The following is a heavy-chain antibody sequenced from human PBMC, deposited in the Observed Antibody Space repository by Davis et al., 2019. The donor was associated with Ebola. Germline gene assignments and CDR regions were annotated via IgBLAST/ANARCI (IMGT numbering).Heavy chain of an antibody. V-gene: IGHV5-51*01. D-gene: IGHD6-13*01. CDR1: GYSFTNYW. CDR3: ARPDNIGYYFDY. Sequence: GESLKISCKGSGYSFTNYWIGWVRQLPRKGLEWMGIIYPDDSDTRYSPSFEGQVTISADKSINTAYLQWGSLKASDTAMYYCARPDNIGYYFDYWGQGTLVTVSS. J-gene: IGHJ4*02. CDR2: IYPDDSDT.